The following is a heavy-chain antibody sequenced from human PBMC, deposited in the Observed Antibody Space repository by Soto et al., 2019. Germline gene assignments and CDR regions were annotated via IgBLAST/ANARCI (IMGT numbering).Heavy chain of an antibody. V-gene: IGHV4-39*07. CDR3: ARGLDIVVVPAAHYLAY. CDR1: GDSINSDKYY. CDR2: INFRGNT. Sequence: SETLSLTCSVSGDSINSDKYYWGWIRQPPGKGLEWIGSINFRGNTYYNPSLKTRVTISLDTSKNQFSLKLSSVTAADTAVYYCARGLDIVVVPAAHYLAYWGQGTLVTVSS. J-gene: IGHJ4*02. D-gene: IGHD2-2*01.